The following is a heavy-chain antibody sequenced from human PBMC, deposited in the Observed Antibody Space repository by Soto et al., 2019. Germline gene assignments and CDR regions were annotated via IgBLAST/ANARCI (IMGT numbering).Heavy chain of an antibody. J-gene: IGHJ4*02. V-gene: IGHV3-15*01. CDR2: IKSRSDGGTP. Sequence: GGSLRLSCAASGFTFSNAGMNCVGHTPGRGLEWVGRIKSRSDGGTPDYGAPVKGRFTISRDDSLNTVYLQMNSLTAEDTGVYYCTTDTRRISVFGVPWDSWGQGTLVTVSS. CDR1: GFTFSNAG. D-gene: IGHD3-3*01. CDR3: TTDTRRISVFGVPWDS.